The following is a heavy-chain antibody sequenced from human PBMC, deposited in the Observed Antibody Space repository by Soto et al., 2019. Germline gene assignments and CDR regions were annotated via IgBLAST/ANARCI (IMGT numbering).Heavy chain of an antibody. J-gene: IGHJ6*02. V-gene: IGHV1-8*01. D-gene: IGHD6-6*01. CDR2: MNPNSGNT. CDR3: ARGPPEQLVQYYYHGMDV. Sequence: ASVKVSCKASGYTFTSYDINWVRQATGQGLEWMGWMNPNSGNTGYAQKFQGRVTMTRNTSISTAYMELSSLRSEDTAVYYCARGPPEQLVQYYYHGMDVWGQGTTVTVSS. CDR1: GYTFTSYD.